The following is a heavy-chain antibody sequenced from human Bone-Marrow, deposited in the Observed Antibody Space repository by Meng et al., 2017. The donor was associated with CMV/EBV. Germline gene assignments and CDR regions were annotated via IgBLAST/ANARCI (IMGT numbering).Heavy chain of an antibody. CDR1: GGSISSSSYY. Sequence: SETLSLTCTVSGGSISSSSYYWGWIRQPPGKGLEWIGSIYYSGSTYYNPSLKSRVTISVDTSKNQFSLKLSSVTTADTAVYFCARDDRGAVPAVSLAYWGQGTLVPVAS. CDR3: ARDDRGAVPAVSLAY. D-gene: IGHD2-2*01. CDR2: IYYSGST. J-gene: IGHJ4*02. V-gene: IGHV4-39*07.